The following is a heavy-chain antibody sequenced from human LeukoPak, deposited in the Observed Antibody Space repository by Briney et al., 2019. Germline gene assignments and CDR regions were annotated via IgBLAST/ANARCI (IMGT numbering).Heavy chain of an antibody. V-gene: IGHV3-7*01. J-gene: IGHJ4*02. CDR2: IKQDGSEK. Sequence: PGGSLRLSCAASGFTFSSYWMSWVRQAPGKGLEWVANIKQDGSEKYYVDSVKGRFTISRDNAKNSLYLQMNSLRAEDTAVYYCARSDIVVVTAMRYWGQGTLVTVSS. CDR1: GFTFSSYW. D-gene: IGHD2-21*02. CDR3: ARSDIVVVTAMRY.